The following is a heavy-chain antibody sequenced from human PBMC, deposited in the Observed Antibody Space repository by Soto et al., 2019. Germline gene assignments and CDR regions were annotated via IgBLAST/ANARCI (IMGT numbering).Heavy chain of an antibody. D-gene: IGHD3-16*02. CDR2: IYYSGSA. V-gene: IGHV4-61*01. CDR1: GGSISSSSYY. CDR3: ARDFHPHPLHLGELSFSYMDV. Sequence: PSETLSLTCTVSGGSISSSSYYWSWIRQPPGKGLEWIGYIYYSGSANYNPSLKSRVTISVDTSKNQFSLKLSSVTAADTAVYYCARDFHPHPLHLGELSFSYMDVWGKGTTVTVSS. J-gene: IGHJ6*03.